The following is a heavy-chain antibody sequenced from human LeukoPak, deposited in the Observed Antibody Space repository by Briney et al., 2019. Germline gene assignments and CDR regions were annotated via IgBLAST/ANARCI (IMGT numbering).Heavy chain of an antibody. CDR3: ARGPLIGYCSSTSCYLYYGMDV. Sequence: ASVKVSCKASGYTFTGYYMHWVRQAPGRGLEWMGRINPNSGGTNYAQKFQGRVTMTRDTSISTAYMELSRLRSDDTAVYYCARGPLIGYCSSTSCYLYYGMDVWGQGTTVTVSS. V-gene: IGHV1-2*06. CDR1: GYTFTGYY. CDR2: INPNSGGT. D-gene: IGHD2-2*01. J-gene: IGHJ6*02.